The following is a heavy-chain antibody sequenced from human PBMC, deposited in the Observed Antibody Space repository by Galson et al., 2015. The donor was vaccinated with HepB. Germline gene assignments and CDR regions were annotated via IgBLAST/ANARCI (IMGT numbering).Heavy chain of an antibody. Sequence: SGAEVKKPGESLKISCKGSGYSFTSYWIGWVRQMPGKGLEWMGIIYPGDSDTRYSPSFQGQVTIPADKSISTAYLQWSSLKASDTALDYCARQYCSKTSCPAYYFYKDGWGKGTTVTVSS. D-gene: IGHD2-2*01. J-gene: IGHJ6*03. V-gene: IGHV5-51*01. CDR2: IYPGDSDT. CDR3: ARQYCSKTSCPAYYFYKDG. CDR1: GYSFTSYW.